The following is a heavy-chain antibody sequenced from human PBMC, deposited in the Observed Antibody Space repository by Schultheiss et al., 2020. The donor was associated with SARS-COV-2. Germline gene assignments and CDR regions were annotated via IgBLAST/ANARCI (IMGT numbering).Heavy chain of an antibody. J-gene: IGHJ6*03. V-gene: IGHV3-23*01. Sequence: GGSLRLSCAASGFTFSNAWMNWVRQAPGKGLEWVSSLSGSGLFTYYADSVKGRFTISRDNSKNTLSLQMNSLRAEDTAVYFCALRTSGYEILDYYYMDVWGKGTTVTVSS. CDR3: ALRTSGYEILDYYYMDV. CDR2: LSGSGLFT. CDR1: GFTFSNAW. D-gene: IGHD5-12*01.